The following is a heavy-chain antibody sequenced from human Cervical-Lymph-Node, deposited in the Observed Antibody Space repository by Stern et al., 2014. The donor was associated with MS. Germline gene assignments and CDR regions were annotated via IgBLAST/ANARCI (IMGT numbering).Heavy chain of an antibody. CDR3: AREGQIVGATHFDY. D-gene: IGHD1-26*01. J-gene: IGHJ4*02. CDR2: IIPTLGIT. Sequence: VQLVESGAEVKKPGSSVKVSCKASGGSFRSFTVGWVRQAPGQGLEWMGRIIPTLGITSYAQKFQGRVTIPADKSTNTVYMELGSLRSDDTAVYYCAREGQIVGATHFDYWGQGTLVTVSS. V-gene: IGHV1-69*09. CDR1: GGSFRSFT.